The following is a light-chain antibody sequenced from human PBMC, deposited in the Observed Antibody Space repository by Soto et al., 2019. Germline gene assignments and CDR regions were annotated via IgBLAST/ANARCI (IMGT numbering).Light chain of an antibody. J-gene: IGKJ1*01. CDR1: QSLAHSDGNTY. CDR3: VEATSLPHA. V-gene: IGKV2-24*01. Sequence: IVLTQTPLSSLVTLGQPASISCKSSQSLAHSDGNTYLNWLQQRPGQPPRLLIYKTSNRFTGVPDRVSGRATGTDFTLKISRVEDEDVGVYYCVEATSLPHALGQGTKVEIK. CDR2: KTS.